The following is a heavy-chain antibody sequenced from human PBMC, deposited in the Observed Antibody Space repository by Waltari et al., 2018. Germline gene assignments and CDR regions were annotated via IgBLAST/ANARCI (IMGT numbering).Heavy chain of an antibody. D-gene: IGHD3-22*01. CDR3: AGPWGYYSDDGHYLDY. CDR2: ISSDSVSK. Sequence: HSCTVSGLTFGHYAMHWVRQAPGKGIEWLAIISSDSVSKFYAESVNGRFTISRDNSKNTMYLEMSALTLEDTAVYYCAGPWGYYSDDGHYLDYWGPGTQVFVSP. CDR1: GLTFGHYA. V-gene: IGHV3-30*15. J-gene: IGHJ4*02.